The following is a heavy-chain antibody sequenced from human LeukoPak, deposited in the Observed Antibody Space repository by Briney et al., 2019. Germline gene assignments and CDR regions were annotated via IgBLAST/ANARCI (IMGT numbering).Heavy chain of an antibody. D-gene: IGHD4-17*01. CDR1: GFTFDHFA. V-gene: IGHV3-43*02. Sequence: GGSLRLSCAASGFTFDHFAIHWVRQAPGKGLEWVSLISGDGGATSYADSVKGRFTISRDNSKDSLYLQTNSLRTEDTALYYCAKSYGSYHYYAMDIWGQGTTVTVSS. CDR2: ISGDGGAT. J-gene: IGHJ6*02. CDR3: AKSYGSYHYYAMDI.